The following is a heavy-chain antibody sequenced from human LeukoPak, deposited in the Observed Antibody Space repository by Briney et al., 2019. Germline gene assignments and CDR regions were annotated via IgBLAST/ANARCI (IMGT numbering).Heavy chain of an antibody. V-gene: IGHV5-10-1*01. Sequence: GESLKISCNGSGYSFTSNWISWVRQMPGKGLEWMGRIDPTDSHINYSPSFQGHVTISADKSITTAYLQWSSLRASDTAMYYCARQGGGSYRRDFDYWGQGTLVTVSS. CDR1: GYSFTSNW. CDR3: ARQGGGSYRRDFDY. D-gene: IGHD1-26*01. CDR2: IDPTDSHI. J-gene: IGHJ4*02.